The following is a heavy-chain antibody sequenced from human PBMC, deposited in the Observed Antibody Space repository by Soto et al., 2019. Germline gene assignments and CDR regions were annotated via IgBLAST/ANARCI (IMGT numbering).Heavy chain of an antibody. CDR3: ARAHSSSWFSHWFDP. J-gene: IGHJ5*02. D-gene: IGHD6-13*01. CDR1: GYTFTGYY. CDR2: INPNSGGT. Sequence: QVQLVQSGAEVKKPGASVKVSCKASGYTFTGYYMHWVRQAPGQGLEWMGWINPNSGGTNYAQKFQGWVTMTRDTSISTAYMELSRLRSDDTAVYYCARAHSSSWFSHWFDPWGQGTLVTVSS. V-gene: IGHV1-2*04.